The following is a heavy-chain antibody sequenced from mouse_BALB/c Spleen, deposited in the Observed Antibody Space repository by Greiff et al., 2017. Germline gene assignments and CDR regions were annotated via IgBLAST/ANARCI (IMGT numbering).Heavy chain of an antibody. CDR1: GFSLTDYG. D-gene: IGHD1-1*01. CDR3: AKHKKHYYGSISFDY. CDR2: IWGGGST. J-gene: IGHJ2*01. Sequence: VQLQQSGPGLVAPSQSLSITCTVSGFSLTDYGVSWIRQPPGKGLEWLGVIWGGGSTYYNSALKSRLSISKDNSKSQVFLKMNSLQTDDTAMYYCAKHKKHYYGSISFDYWGQGTTLTVSS. V-gene: IGHV2-6-5*01.